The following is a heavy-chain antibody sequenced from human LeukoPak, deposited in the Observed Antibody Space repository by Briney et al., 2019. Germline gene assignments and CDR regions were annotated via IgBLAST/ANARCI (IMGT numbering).Heavy chain of an antibody. J-gene: IGHJ4*02. CDR1: GYTFTSYG. V-gene: IGHV1-18*01. D-gene: IGHD5-12*01. CDR3: ARSKTYRTDQGDYDY. CDR2: ISAYNGNT. Sequence: ASVKVSCKASGYTFTSYGISWVRQAPGQGLEWMGWISAYNGNTNYAQKLQGRVTMTTDTSTSTAYMELRSLRSDDTAVYYCARSKTYRTDQGDYDYWGQGTLVTVSS.